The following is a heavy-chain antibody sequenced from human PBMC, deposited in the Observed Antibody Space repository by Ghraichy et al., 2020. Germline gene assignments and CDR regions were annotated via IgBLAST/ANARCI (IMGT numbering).Heavy chain of an antibody. CDR3: ASKDSSGWYWGY. V-gene: IGHV1-69*13. CDR2: IIPIFGTA. Sequence: SVKVSCKASGGTFSSYAISWVRQAPGQGLEWMGGIIPIFGTANYAQKFQGRVTITADESTSTAYMELSSLRSEDTAVYYCASKDSSGWYWGYWGQGTLVTVSS. D-gene: IGHD6-19*01. J-gene: IGHJ4*02. CDR1: GGTFSSYA.